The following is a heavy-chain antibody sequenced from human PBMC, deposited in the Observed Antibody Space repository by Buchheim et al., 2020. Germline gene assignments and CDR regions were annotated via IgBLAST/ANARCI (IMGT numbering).Heavy chain of an antibody. J-gene: IGHJ4*02. CDR3: ASNHYDSSGYTKLFDY. Sequence: EVQLVESGGGLVQPGGSLRLSCAASGFTFSSYEMNWVRQAPGKGLEWVSYISSSGSTIYYADSVKGRFTISRDNAKNSLYLQMNSLRAEDTAVYYCASNHYDSSGYTKLFDYWGQGTL. CDR1: GFTFSSYE. V-gene: IGHV3-48*03. D-gene: IGHD3-22*01. CDR2: ISSSGSTI.